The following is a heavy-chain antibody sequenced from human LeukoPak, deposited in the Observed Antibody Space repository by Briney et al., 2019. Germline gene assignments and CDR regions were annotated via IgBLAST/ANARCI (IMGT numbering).Heavy chain of an antibody. Sequence: SVKVSCKASGGTFSSYAISWVRQAPGQGLEWMGGGIPIFGTANYAQKFQGRVTITADESTSTAYMELSSLRSEDTAVYYCARDGGSGSYYYMDVWGKGTTVTVSS. CDR1: GGTFSSYA. V-gene: IGHV1-69*01. D-gene: IGHD1-26*01. CDR3: ARDGGSGSYYYMDV. J-gene: IGHJ6*03. CDR2: GIPIFGTA.